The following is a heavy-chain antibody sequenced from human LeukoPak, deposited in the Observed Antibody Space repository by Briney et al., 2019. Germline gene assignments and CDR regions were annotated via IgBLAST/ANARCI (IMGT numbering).Heavy chain of an antibody. CDR2: MNPNSGNT. V-gene: IGHV1-8*03. CDR3: ARGQYYGSGIYFDY. Sequence: ASVKVSCKASGHTFTSYDINWVRQATGQGLEWMGWMNPNSGNTGYAQKFQGRVTITRNTSISTAYMELSSLRSEDTAVYYCARGQYYGSGIYFDYWGQGTLVTVSS. CDR1: GHTFTSYD. J-gene: IGHJ4*02. D-gene: IGHD3-10*01.